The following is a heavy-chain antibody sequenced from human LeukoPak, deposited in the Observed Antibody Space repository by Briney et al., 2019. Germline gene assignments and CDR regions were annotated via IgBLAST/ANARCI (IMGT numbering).Heavy chain of an antibody. D-gene: IGHD2-21*02. V-gene: IGHV6-1*01. Sequence: SQTLSLSCAISGDNVSSNSATWNWIRQSPSRGLEWLGRTYYRSKWYNDYAVSVKSRITIIPDTSKNQFSLQLNSVTPDDTALYYCVRDNPRCCGVVPANVDDLWGQGTLVTVSS. CDR3: VRDNPRCCGVVPANVDDL. CDR2: TYYRSKWYN. CDR1: GDNVSSNSAT. J-gene: IGHJ5*02.